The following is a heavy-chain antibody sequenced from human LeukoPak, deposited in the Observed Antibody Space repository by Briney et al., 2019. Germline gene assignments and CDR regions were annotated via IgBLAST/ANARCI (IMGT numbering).Heavy chain of an antibody. J-gene: IGHJ4*02. V-gene: IGHV3-21*01. CDR1: GFTFSSYT. Sequence: GGPLRLSCVASGFTFSSYTMNWVRQAPGKGLEWVSSITSGSYIYYAESVKGRFTISRDNAKNSLYLQMNSLRAEDTAVYYCARDSAGSGSYVGYFEYWGQGTLVTVSS. CDR3: ARDSAGSGSYVGYFEY. D-gene: IGHD3-10*01. CDR2: ITSGSYI.